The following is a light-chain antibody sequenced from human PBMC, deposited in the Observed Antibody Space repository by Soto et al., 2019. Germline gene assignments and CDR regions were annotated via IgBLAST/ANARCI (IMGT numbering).Light chain of an antibody. Sequence: EIVLTQSPGTLSLSPGERATLSCRASQSLSSTYLAWYHQKPGQAPRLLIYGASNRATGIPDRFSGSGSGTDFTLTISRLEPEDFAVYHCQYYGNSFGQGTKLEIK. J-gene: IGKJ2*01. CDR3: QYYGNS. CDR1: QSLSSTY. CDR2: GAS. V-gene: IGKV3-20*01.